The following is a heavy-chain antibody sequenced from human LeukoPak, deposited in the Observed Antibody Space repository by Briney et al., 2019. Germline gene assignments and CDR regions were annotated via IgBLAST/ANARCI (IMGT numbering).Heavy chain of an antibody. CDR2: IYTSGTT. J-gene: IGHJ4*02. V-gene: IGHV4-39*07. CDR3: ARLSTVTTSFDY. D-gene: IGHD4-17*01. CDR1: GGPITSINSF. Sequence: SSETLSLTCTVSGGPITSINSFWGWVRQPPGKGLEWIGRIYTSGTTHYNPSLKSRVTMSVDTSKNQFSLKLSSVTAADTAVYYCARLSTVTTSFDYWGQGTLVTVSS.